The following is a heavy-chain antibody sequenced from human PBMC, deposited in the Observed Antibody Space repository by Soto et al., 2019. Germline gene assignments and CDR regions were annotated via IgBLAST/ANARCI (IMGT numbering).Heavy chain of an antibody. V-gene: IGHV3-30-3*01. Sequence: TGGSLRLSCAASGFTFSSYAMHWVRQAPGKGLEWVAVISYDGSNKYYADSVKGRFTISRDNSKNTLYLQMNSLRAEDTAVYYCARVTVAAAGPFDYWGQGTLVTVSS. CDR2: ISYDGSNK. J-gene: IGHJ4*02. CDR1: GFTFSSYA. D-gene: IGHD6-13*01. CDR3: ARVTVAAAGPFDY.